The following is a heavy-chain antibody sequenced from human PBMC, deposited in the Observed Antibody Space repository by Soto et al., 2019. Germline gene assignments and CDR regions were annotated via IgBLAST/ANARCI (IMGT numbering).Heavy chain of an antibody. V-gene: IGHV3-23*01. CDR3: AKGVRGLPIPWFDP. CDR1: GFTFSSYA. CDR2: XSXXXGXT. D-gene: IGHD3-16*01. J-gene: IGHJ5*02. Sequence: GSLRLSCAASGFTFSSYAMIWVRQAPGKGLEWVXAXSXXXGXTXXXDXXXXRFTISRDNSKNTLYLQMNSLRAEDTAVYYCAKGVRGLPIPWFDPWGQGTLVTVSS.